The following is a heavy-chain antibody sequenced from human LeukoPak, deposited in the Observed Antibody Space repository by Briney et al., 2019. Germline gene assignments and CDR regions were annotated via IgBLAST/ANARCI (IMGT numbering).Heavy chain of an antibody. D-gene: IGHD3-9*01. Sequence: GGSLRLSCAGSGFTFSSYGMHWVRQAPGKGLEWVAVIWYDGSNKYYADSVKGRFTISRDNSKNTLYLQMNSLRAEDTAVYYCARVGIRDILTGYYPDDAFDIWGQGTMVTVSS. CDR3: ARVGIRDILTGYYPDDAFDI. CDR1: GFTFSSYG. V-gene: IGHV3-33*01. CDR2: IWYDGSNK. J-gene: IGHJ3*02.